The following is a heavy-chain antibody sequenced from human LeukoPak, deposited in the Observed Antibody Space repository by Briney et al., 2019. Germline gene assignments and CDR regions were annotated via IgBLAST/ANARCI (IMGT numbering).Heavy chain of an antibody. CDR3: ARVTEYYIDY. J-gene: IGHJ4*02. V-gene: IGHV3-48*03. CDR2: MSNNGRTI. Sequence: PGGSLRLSCAASGFTFSTYEMNCVRQAPGKGLEWLSYMSNNGRTIYYADSVKGRFTISRDNAKNSLYLQMNSLIAEDTAVYDCARVTEYYIDYWGQGTQVTVSS. CDR1: GFTFSTYE.